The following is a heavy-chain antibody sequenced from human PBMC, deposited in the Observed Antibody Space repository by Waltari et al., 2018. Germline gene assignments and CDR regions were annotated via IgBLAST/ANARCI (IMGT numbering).Heavy chain of an antibody. CDR2: IGWNSGAI. D-gene: IGHD3-10*01. Sequence: EVQLVASGGGLVQPGRSLRLSCVGSGFTFEEYAMYWVRQRPGKGLEWVSGIGWNSGAIGYADSVRGRFTTYRDNAKKSLYLQMGRLRPEDTALYYCVKGGWGFGAFYEQHWGQGIQVTVSS. CDR1: GFTFEEYA. J-gene: IGHJ4*02. V-gene: IGHV3-9*01. CDR3: VKGGWGFGAFYEQH.